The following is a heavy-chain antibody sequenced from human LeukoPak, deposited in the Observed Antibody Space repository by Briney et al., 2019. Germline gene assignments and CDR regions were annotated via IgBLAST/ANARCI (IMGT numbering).Heavy chain of an antibody. CDR1: GGSISSYY. V-gene: IGHV4-59*01. D-gene: IGHD3-22*01. Sequence: PSETLSLTCTVSGGSISSYYWSWIRQPPGKGLEWIGYIYYSGSTNYNPSLKSQVTISVDTSKNQFSLKLSSVTAADTAVYFCASTPLYYYDSSGYYGHWGQGTLVTVSS. CDR2: IYYSGST. J-gene: IGHJ4*02. CDR3: ASTPLYYYDSSGYYGH.